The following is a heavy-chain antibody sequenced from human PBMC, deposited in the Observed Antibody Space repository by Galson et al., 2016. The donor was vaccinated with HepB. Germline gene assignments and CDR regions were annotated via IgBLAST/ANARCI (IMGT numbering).Heavy chain of an antibody. J-gene: IGHJ6*03. CDR1: GGSISSGGYY. CDR2: IYYSGSS. V-gene: IGHV4-31*03. Sequence: TLSLTCTVSGGSISSGGYYWSWIRQHPGKGLVWIGYIYYSGSSYYNPSLKSRLTISVDTSKNQFSLKLSSVTAADTAVYYCARGGSGYWEPYYYYVDVWGKGTTVTVSS. D-gene: IGHD3-22*01. CDR3: ARGGSGYWEPYYYYVDV.